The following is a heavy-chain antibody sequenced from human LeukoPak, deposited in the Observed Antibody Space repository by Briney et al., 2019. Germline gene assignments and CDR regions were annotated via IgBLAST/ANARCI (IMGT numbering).Heavy chain of an antibody. CDR1: GFTSSSYA. CDR3: AKDHPPMIVVVITSLDAFDI. D-gene: IGHD3-22*01. J-gene: IGHJ3*02. V-gene: IGHV3-23*01. CDR2: ISGSGGST. Sequence: PGGSLRLSCAASGFTSSSYAMSWVRQAPGKGLEWVSAISGSGGSTYYADSVKGRFTISRDNSKNTLYLQMNSLRAEDTAVYYCAKDHPPMIVVVITSLDAFDIWGQGTMVTVSS.